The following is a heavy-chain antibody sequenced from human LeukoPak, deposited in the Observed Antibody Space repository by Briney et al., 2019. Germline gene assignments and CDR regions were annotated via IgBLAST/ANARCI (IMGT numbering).Heavy chain of an antibody. V-gene: IGHV3-48*02. CDR3: SRDRDYAFDY. Sequence: GGSLRLSCAASGFTFSSYSMNWVRQAPGKGLEWVSKISGSSSTIWYADSVKGRFTISRDNAQNSLHLQMNSLRDEDTAVYYCSRDRDYAFDYWGQGTLVSVSS. D-gene: IGHD4-17*01. J-gene: IGHJ4*02. CDR2: ISGSSSTI. CDR1: GFTFSSYS.